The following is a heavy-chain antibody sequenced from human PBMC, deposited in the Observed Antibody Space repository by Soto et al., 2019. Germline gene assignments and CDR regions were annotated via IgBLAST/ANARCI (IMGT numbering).Heavy chain of an antibody. CDR3: ARGPYNWFDP. Sequence: PSETLSLTCAVAGGSISTSNWWSWVRQPPGKGLEWIGEVYRTGSTNYNPSLKSRVTISVDTSKNQFSLKLTSVTAADTAVYYCARGPYNWFDPWGQGTLVTVSS. CDR2: VYRTGST. V-gene: IGHV4-4*02. J-gene: IGHJ5*02. CDR1: GGSISTSNW.